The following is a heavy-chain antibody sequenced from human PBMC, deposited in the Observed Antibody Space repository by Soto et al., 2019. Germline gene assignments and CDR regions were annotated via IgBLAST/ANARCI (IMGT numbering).Heavy chain of an antibody. V-gene: IGHV1-69*01. CDR2: IIPIFGTA. CDR3: ARGASKDIVLFTLFDP. J-gene: IGHJ5*02. CDR1: GGTFSSYA. Sequence: QVQLVQSGAEVKKPWSSVKVSCKASGGTFSSYAISWVRQAPGQGLEWMGGIIPIFGTANYAQKFQGRVTITADESTSTAYMELSSLRSEDTAVYYCARGASKDIVLFTLFDPWGQGTLVTVSS. D-gene: IGHD2-8*01.